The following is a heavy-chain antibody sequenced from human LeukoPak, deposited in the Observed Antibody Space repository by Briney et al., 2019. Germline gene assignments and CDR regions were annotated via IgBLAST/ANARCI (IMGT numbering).Heavy chain of an antibody. CDR2: IYTSGSA. CDR3: ARGGSGWYQWFDP. CDR1: GGSISSGSYY. Sequence: SQTLSLTCTVSGGSISSGSYYWSWIRQPAGKGLEWIGCIYTSGSANYNPSLKSRVIISVDTSKNQFSLKLSSVTAPDTAVYYCARGGSGWYQWFDPWGQGTLVTVSS. V-gene: IGHV4-61*02. J-gene: IGHJ5*02. D-gene: IGHD6-19*01.